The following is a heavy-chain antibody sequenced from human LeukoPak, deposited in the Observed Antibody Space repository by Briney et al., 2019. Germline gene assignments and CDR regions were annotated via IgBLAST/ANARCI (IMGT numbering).Heavy chain of an antibody. D-gene: IGHD3-22*01. J-gene: IGHJ5*02. CDR2: ISAYNGNT. V-gene: IGHV1-18*01. CDR1: GHTFTSYG. Sequence: GASVKVSCKASGHTFTSYGISWVRQAPGQGLEWMGWISAYNGNTNYAQKLQGRVTMTTDTSTSTAYMELRSLRSDDTAVYYCARDPPDYYDSSGYYAWGQGTLVTVSS. CDR3: ARDPPDYYDSSGYYA.